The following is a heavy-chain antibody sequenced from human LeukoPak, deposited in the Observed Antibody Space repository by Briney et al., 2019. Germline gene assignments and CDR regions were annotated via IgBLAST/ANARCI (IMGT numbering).Heavy chain of an antibody. J-gene: IGHJ4*02. CDR3: ARLRRWLQFDDY. Sequence: SETLSLTCTVSGGSISSYYWSWIRQPAGKGLEWIGEINHSGSTNYNPSLKSRVTISVDTSKNQFSLKLSSVTAADTAVYYCARLRRWLQFDDYWGQGTLVTVSS. D-gene: IGHD5-24*01. V-gene: IGHV4-34*01. CDR2: INHSGST. CDR1: GGSISSYY.